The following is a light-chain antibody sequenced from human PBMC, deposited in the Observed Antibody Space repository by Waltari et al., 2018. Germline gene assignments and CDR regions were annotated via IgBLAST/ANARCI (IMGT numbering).Light chain of an antibody. CDR2: QAS. CDR3: QQYFSYFPGFT. Sequence: DIQMTQSPSTLSASVGDRVTLTCRASQRIGSSLAWYQQKPGKAPTLLIYQASSLESGVPSRFSGGGSGTEFTLTISSLQPDDFATYYCQQYFSYFPGFTFGGGTKVEIK. V-gene: IGKV1-5*03. J-gene: IGKJ4*01. CDR1: QRIGSS.